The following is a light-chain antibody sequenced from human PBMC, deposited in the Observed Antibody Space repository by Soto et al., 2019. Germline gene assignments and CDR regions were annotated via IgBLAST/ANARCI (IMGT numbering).Light chain of an antibody. J-gene: IGKJ3*01. Sequence: EIVLTQSPATLSLSPGERATLSCRASQSVGSYLAWYQQKPGQPPRLLIHDASTRAPGVPDRFSGGGSGTDFTLTISSLESEDFAVYYCQQRGNWPPITFGPGTKLDVK. V-gene: IGKV3-11*01. CDR1: QSVGSY. CDR2: DAS. CDR3: QQRGNWPPIT.